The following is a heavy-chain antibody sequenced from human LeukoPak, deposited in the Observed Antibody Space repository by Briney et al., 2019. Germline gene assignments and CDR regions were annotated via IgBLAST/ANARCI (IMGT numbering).Heavy chain of an antibody. V-gene: IGHV1-69*05. CDR1: GYSFTSYW. CDR2: IIPIFGTA. CDR3: ARVGPYDSSGYPFDY. Sequence: KISCKGSGYSFTSYWIGWVRQAPGQGLEWMGGIIPIFGTANYAQKFQGRVTITTDESTSTAYMELSSLRSEDTAVYYCARVGPYDSSGYPFDYWGQGTLVTVSS. J-gene: IGHJ4*02. D-gene: IGHD3-22*01.